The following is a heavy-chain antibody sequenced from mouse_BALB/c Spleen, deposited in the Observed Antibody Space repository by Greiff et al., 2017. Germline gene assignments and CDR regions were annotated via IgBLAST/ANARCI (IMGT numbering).Heavy chain of an antibody. J-gene: IGHJ1*01. V-gene: IGHV1-80*01. D-gene: IGHD4-1*01. CDR2: IYPGDGDT. CDR3: ARGGVGRYFDV. Sequence: QVQLQQSGAELVRPGSSVKISCKASGYAFSSYWMNWVKQRPGQGLEWIGQIYPGDGDTNYNGKFKGKATLTADKSSSTAYMQLSSLTSEDSAVYFCARGGVGRYFDVWGAGTTVTVSS. CDR1: GYAFSSYW.